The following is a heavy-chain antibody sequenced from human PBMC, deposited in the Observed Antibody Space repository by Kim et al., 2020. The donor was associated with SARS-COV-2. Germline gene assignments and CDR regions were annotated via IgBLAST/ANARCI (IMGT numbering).Heavy chain of an antibody. J-gene: IGHJ6*02. D-gene: IGHD1-26*01. V-gene: IGHV3-30*04. CDR3: ARDLSGSYLLVGYYYGMDV. CDR1: GFTFSSYA. CDR2: ISYDGSNK. Sequence: GGSLRLSCAASGFTFSSYAMHWVRQAPGKGLEWVAVISYDGSNKYYADSVKGRFTISRDNSKNTLYLQMNSLRAEDTAVYYCARDLSGSYLLVGYYYGMDVWGQGTTVTVSS.